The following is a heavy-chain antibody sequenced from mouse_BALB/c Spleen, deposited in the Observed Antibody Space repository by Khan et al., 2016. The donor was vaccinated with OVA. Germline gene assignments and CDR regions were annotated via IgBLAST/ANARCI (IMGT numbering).Heavy chain of an antibody. J-gene: IGHJ2*01. D-gene: IGHD1-1*02. CDR3: ARNYGGDFDY. CDR1: GYSFTSDYA. Sequence: EVKLLESGPGLVKPSQSLSLTCTVTGYSFTSDYAWYLIRQFPGNKLEWMGYITYSGNTKYNPSLKSRISITRDTSKNQFFLQLNSVTIEDTATYYCARNYGGDFDYWGQGTTLTVSS. V-gene: IGHV3-2*02. CDR2: ITYSGNT.